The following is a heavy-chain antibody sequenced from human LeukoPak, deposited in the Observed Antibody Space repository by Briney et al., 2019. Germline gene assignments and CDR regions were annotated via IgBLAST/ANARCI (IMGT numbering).Heavy chain of an antibody. V-gene: IGHV3-21*01. J-gene: IGHJ5*02. CDR1: GFTFSSYS. CDR3: ARDGDYYDSSGGEVWFDP. CDR2: ISSSSSYI. D-gene: IGHD3-22*01. Sequence: GGSLRLSCAASGFTFSSYSMNWVRQAPGKGLEWVSSISSSSSYIYYADSVKGRFTISRDNAKNSLYLQMNSLRAEDTAVYYCARDGDYYDSSGGEVWFDPWGQGTLVTVSS.